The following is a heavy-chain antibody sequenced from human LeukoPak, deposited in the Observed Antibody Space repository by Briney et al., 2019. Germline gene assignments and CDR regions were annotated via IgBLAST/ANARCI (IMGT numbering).Heavy chain of an antibody. J-gene: IGHJ4*02. CDR1: GFSFKDHG. Sequence: PGGSLRLSCVASGFSFKDHGMHWVRQAPGKGLEWVAFMRYDGSQILYTDSVKGRFIISRDNSKSTLHLQIDRLRVDDTAVYYCAKRLRFGDSFGGPFDYWGQGTLVTVSP. CDR3: AKRLRFGDSFGGPFDY. V-gene: IGHV3-30*02. D-gene: IGHD3-10*01. CDR2: MRYDGSQI.